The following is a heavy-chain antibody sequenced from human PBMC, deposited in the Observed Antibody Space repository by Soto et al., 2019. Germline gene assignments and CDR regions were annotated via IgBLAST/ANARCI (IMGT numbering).Heavy chain of an antibody. CDR3: ARESEDLTSDFDY. CDR2: ISSTTNYI. Sequence: GGSLRLSCAASGFTFTRYSMNWVRQAPGKGLEWVSSISSTTNYIYYGDSMKGRFTISRDNAKNSLYLEMNSLRAEDTAVYYCARESEDLTSDFDYWGKGTPVTVSS. CDR1: GFTFTRYS. V-gene: IGHV3-21*06. J-gene: IGHJ4*02.